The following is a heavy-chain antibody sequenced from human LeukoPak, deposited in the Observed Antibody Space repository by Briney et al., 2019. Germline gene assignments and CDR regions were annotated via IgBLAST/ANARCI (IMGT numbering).Heavy chain of an antibody. V-gene: IGHV1-2*02. D-gene: IGHD3-22*01. Sequence: ASVKVSCKTSGYTFTGYYIHWVRQAPGQGLEWMGWINPNSGGTNYAQKFQGRVTMTRDTSISTAYMELSRLRSDDTAVYYCARDSIAYDSSGYYFWGQGTLVTVSS. J-gene: IGHJ4*02. CDR1: GYTFTGYY. CDR2: INPNSGGT. CDR3: ARDSIAYDSSGYYF.